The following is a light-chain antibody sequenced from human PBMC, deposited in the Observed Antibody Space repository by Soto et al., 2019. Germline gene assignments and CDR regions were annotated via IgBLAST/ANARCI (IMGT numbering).Light chain of an antibody. V-gene: IGKV1-5*03. CDR1: QSINSW. CDR3: QQYHNYWT. J-gene: IGKJ1*01. Sequence: DIQMTQSPSTLSASVGDRVSITCRTSQSINSWLAWYQQKPGEAPKLLIYKASSLESGVPSRFSGSGSGTEFTLTISSLQPDDFATYYCQQYHNYWTFVQGTKVDIK. CDR2: KAS.